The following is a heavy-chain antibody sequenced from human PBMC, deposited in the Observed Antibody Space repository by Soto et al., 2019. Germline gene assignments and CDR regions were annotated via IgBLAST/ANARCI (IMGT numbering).Heavy chain of an antibody. CDR1: GGSITRHNNY. D-gene: IGHD3-9*01. CDR2: LYYTDYT. CDR3: ARHLYYDISPGYLRPYHYYGMDV. Sequence: SETLSLTCTVSGGSITRHNNYWGWIRQPPGKGLEWIGSLYYTDYTDSNPSLRSRVTISVDTSENQFSLKLTSVTAADTAVYYCARHLYYDISPGYLRPYHYYGMDVWGQGTTVTVSS. J-gene: IGHJ6*02. V-gene: IGHV4-39*01.